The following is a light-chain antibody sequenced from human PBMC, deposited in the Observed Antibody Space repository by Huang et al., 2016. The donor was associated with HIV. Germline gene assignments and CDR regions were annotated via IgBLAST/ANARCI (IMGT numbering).Light chain of an antibody. CDR3: MQAIQIPT. J-gene: IGKJ3*01. CDR2: LGS. Sequence: DIVMTQSPLSLPVTPGEPASISCRSSQRLLHRNGYNYLDWYLQKPGQSPQLLIYLGSNRASGVPDRFSGSGSGTDFTLKISRVEAEDVGIYYCMQAIQIPTFGPGTKVDIK. CDR1: QRLLHRNGYNY. V-gene: IGKV2-28*01.